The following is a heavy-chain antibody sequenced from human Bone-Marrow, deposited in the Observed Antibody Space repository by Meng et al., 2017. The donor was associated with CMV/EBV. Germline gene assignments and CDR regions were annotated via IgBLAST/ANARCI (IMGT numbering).Heavy chain of an antibody. V-gene: IGHV3-30*04. CDR2: ISYDGSNK. D-gene: IGHD3-3*01. Sequence: GESLKISCAASGFTFSSYAMHWVRQAPGKGLEWVAVISYDGSNKYYADSVKGRFTISRDNSKNTLYLQMNSLRAVDTAVYYCAKEGLYDFWSGYSLHYYYGMYFWGQGTTVTVSS. J-gene: IGHJ6*02. CDR3: AKEGLYDFWSGYSLHYYYGMYF. CDR1: GFTFSSYA.